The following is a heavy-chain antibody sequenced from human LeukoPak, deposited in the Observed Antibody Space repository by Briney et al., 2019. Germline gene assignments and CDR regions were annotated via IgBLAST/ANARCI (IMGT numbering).Heavy chain of an antibody. CDR3: ARGDSSSPSY. D-gene: IGHD6-13*01. J-gene: IGHJ4*02. CDR1: GGSFSGYY. Sequence: SETLSLTCAVYGGSFSGYYWSWIRQPPGKGLEWIGEINHSGSTNYNPSLKSRVTISVDTSKNQFSLKLSSVTAADTAVYYCARGDSSSPSYWGQGTLVTVSS. V-gene: IGHV4-34*01. CDR2: INHSGST.